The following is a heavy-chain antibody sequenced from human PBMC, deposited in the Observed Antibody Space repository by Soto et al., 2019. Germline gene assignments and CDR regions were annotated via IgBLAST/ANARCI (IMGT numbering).Heavy chain of an antibody. CDR3: ARGNGGYDPFDY. CDR2: ITSSSDHT. D-gene: IGHD5-12*01. J-gene: IGHJ4*02. Sequence: QVQLVESGGGLVKPGGSLRLSCAASGFAFSDYYMSWIRKAPGKGLEWVSYITSSSDHTNYADSVKGRFTISRDNAKNSLYLKMNSLRAEDTAMYYCARGNGGYDPFDYWGQGTLVTVSS. V-gene: IGHV3-11*06. CDR1: GFAFSDYY.